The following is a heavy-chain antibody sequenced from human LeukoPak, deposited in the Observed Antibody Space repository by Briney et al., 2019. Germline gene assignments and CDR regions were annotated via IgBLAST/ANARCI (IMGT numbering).Heavy chain of an antibody. CDR1: GGSISSGDYY. Sequence: SETLSLTCTVSGGSISSGDYYWSRIRQHPGMGLEWIGYIYYSGSTYYNPSLKSRITISVDTSKNQFSLKLTSVTAADTAVYYCAREGRRGLRDYYFDYWGQGTLVTVSS. CDR2: IYYSGST. D-gene: IGHD2-15*01. V-gene: IGHV4-31*03. CDR3: AREGRRGLRDYYFDY. J-gene: IGHJ4*02.